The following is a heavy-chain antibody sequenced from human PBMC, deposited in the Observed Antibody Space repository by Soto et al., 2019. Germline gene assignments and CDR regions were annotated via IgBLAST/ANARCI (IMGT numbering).Heavy chain of an antibody. D-gene: IGHD3-10*01. Sequence: SETLSLTCTVSGGSISSYYWSWIRQPPGKGLEWIGYIYYSGSTNYNPSLKSRVAISVDTSKNQFSLKLSSVTAADTAVYYCARDVRYYYGSGSHNWFDPWGQGTLVTVSS. CDR2: IYYSGST. CDR3: ARDVRYYYGSGSHNWFDP. CDR1: GGSISSYY. V-gene: IGHV4-59*01. J-gene: IGHJ5*02.